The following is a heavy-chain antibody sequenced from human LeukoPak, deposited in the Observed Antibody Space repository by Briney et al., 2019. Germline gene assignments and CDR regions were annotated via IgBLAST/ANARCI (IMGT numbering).Heavy chain of an antibody. CDR1: GASVSNNIYC. J-gene: IGHJ4*02. Sequence: PSETLSLTCTVSGASVSNNIYCWNWIRQPPGKGLLWSGYIYYGGSANYNRSLKSRANISLDTSKDQFSLKFTSVTAADTAVYYCTRIRRAGRDLTGLDDYWGQGTLVTVSS. CDR3: TRIRRAGRDLTGLDDY. D-gene: IGHD3-9*01. CDR2: IYYGGSA. V-gene: IGHV4-61*01.